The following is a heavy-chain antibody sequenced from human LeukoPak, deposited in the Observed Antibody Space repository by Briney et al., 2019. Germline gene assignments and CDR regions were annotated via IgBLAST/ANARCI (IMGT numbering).Heavy chain of an antibody. D-gene: IGHD3-22*01. CDR3: TAPRGPRNGYYLSDY. J-gene: IGHJ4*02. CDR1: GFTFSSYG. CDR2: ISYDGSNK. Sequence: GGSLRLSCAASGFTFSSYGMHWVRQAPGKGLEWVAVISYDGSNKYYADSVKGRFTISRDNSKNTLFLQMNSLETEDTAFYYCTAPRGPRNGYYLSDYWGQGTLVTVSS. V-gene: IGHV3-30*03.